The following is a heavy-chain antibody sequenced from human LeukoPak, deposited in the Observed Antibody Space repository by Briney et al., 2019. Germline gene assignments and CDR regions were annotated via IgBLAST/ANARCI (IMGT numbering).Heavy chain of an antibody. CDR2: IIPIFGTA. V-gene: IGHV1-69*05. D-gene: IGHD6-19*01. CDR3: ARGGYRSGWPGYYFDY. CDR1: GGTFSSYA. Sequence: SVKVSCKASGGTFSSYAISWVRQAPGQGLEWMGGIIPIFGTANYAQKFQGRVTITTDESTSTAYMELSSLRSEDTAVYYCARGGYRSGWPGYYFDYWGQGTLVTVSS. J-gene: IGHJ4*02.